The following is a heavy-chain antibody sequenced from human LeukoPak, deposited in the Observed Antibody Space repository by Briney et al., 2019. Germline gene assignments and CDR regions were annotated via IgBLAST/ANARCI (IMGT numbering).Heavy chain of an antibody. J-gene: IGHJ4*02. CDR1: GFTFDDYG. CDR3: ARQEEGITIFGMVVYFDF. Sequence: PGGSLRLSCAASGFTFDDYGMSWVRQAPGKGLEWVSGINWNCGSTGYADSVKGRFTISRDNAKNSLSLQMKSLRAEDTAVYYCARQEEGITIFGMVVYFDFWGQGTLVTVSS. CDR2: INWNCGST. V-gene: IGHV3-20*04. D-gene: IGHD3-3*01.